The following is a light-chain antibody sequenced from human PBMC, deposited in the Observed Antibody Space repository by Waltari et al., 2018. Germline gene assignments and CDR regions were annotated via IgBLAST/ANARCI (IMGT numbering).Light chain of an antibody. J-gene: IGLJ2*01. Sequence: QSVLAQPPSASGTPGQRITSPCSGSNSNIGRNTVTWYQQFPGTAPRLLIYSNNQRPSGVPDRFSASKSGSAAALAISGLHSEDEADYYCSTWDDRLTGVVFGGGTKVTVL. CDR2: SNN. CDR1: NSNIGRNT. V-gene: IGLV1-44*01. CDR3: STWDDRLTGVV.